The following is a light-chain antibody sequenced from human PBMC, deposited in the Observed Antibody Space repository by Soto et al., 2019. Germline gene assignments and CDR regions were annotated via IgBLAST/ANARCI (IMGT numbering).Light chain of an antibody. CDR1: SSDVGGYDY. CDR3: CSYAGSYTSM. Sequence: HSVLTQPRSVSGSPGHSVTISCTGTSSDVGGYDYVSWYQQHPGKAPKLIIYDVTERPSGVPDRFSGSKSGNTASLTISGLQAEDEADYYCCSYAGSYTSMFGGGTKLTVL. J-gene: IGLJ3*02. CDR2: DVT. V-gene: IGLV2-11*01.